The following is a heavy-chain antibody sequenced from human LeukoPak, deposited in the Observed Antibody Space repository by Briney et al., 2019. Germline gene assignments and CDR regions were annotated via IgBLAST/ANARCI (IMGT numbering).Heavy chain of an antibody. CDR2: ISAYNGNT. Sequence: ASVKVSCKASGYTFTSYGISWVRQAPGQGLEWMGRISAYNGNTNYAQKLQGRVTMTTDTSTSTAYMELRSLRSDDTAVYYCARDGFDWLLHFPVDYWGQGTLVTVSS. D-gene: IGHD3-9*01. V-gene: IGHV1-18*01. J-gene: IGHJ4*02. CDR1: GYTFTSYG. CDR3: ARDGFDWLLHFPVDY.